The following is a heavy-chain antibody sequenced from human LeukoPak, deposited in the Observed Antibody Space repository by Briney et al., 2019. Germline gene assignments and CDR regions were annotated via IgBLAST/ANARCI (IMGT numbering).Heavy chain of an antibody. Sequence: GGSLSRSCAASGFTFSSYWMSWVRQAPGKGLEGVANIKQDGSEKDYVDAEKCRFTISRDNAKNSLYLQMNSLRAEDTAVYYCARDMILEWLLGDYWGQGTLVTVSS. CDR1: GFTFSSYW. CDR3: ARDMILEWLLGDY. CDR2: IKQDGSEK. J-gene: IGHJ4*02. D-gene: IGHD3-3*01. V-gene: IGHV3-7*01.